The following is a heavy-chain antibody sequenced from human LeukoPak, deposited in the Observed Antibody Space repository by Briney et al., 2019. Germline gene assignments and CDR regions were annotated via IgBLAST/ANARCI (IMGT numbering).Heavy chain of an antibody. CDR2: ISSSSTYI. CDR1: GFIFSSHA. Sequence: PGGSLRLSCAASGFIFSSHAMNWVRQAPGKGLEWVSSISSSSTYIYYADSLKGRFTVSRDNAKNSLYLQMNSLRAEDTAVYYCARRSGSYYDYWGQGTLVTVSS. J-gene: IGHJ4*02. CDR3: ARRSGSYYDY. D-gene: IGHD1-26*01. V-gene: IGHV3-21*01.